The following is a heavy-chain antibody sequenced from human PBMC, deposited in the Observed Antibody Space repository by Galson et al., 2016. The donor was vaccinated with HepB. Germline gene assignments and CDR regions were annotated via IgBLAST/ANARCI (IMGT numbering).Heavy chain of an antibody. D-gene: IGHD6-19*01. V-gene: IGHV3-7*01. CDR2: IKQDGSEK. CDR1: GFSFSNYR. J-gene: IGHJ5*02. CDR3: ARDWGSSGWYNWFDP. Sequence: SLRLSCAGSGFSFSNYRMSWVRQAPGKGLEWVANIKQDGSEKYYADSVKGRFTISRDNSKNTVYLQMNNLRREDTALYYCARDWGSSGWYNWFDPWGQGTLVTVSS.